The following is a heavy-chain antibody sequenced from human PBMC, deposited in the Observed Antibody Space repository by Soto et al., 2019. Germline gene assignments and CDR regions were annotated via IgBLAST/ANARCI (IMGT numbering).Heavy chain of an antibody. Sequence: PSQTLSLTCAISGDSVSSNSAAWNWIRQSPSRGLEWLGRTYYRSKWYNDYAVSVKSRITINPDTSKNQFSLQLNSVTPEDTAVYYCARYIAAAGTDHYVMDFCGQGTTVPVSS. CDR1: GDSVSSNSAA. J-gene: IGHJ6*02. CDR3: ARYIAAAGTDHYVMDF. D-gene: IGHD6-13*01. CDR2: TYYRSKWYN. V-gene: IGHV6-1*01.